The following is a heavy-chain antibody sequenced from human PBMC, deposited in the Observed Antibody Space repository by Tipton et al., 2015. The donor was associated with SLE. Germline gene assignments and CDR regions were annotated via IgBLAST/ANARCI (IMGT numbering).Heavy chain of an antibody. Sequence: SLRLSCAASGFTFGTFWMTWVRQAPGKGLEWVANIKQDGSEKNYVGSVKGRFTISRDSGKNSVYLQMNSLRVEDTGVYYCATVGQYLDFEYRGQGTLVTVSA. CDR1: GFTFGTFW. V-gene: IGHV3-7*01. J-gene: IGHJ4*02. CDR2: IKQDGSEK. CDR3: ATVGQYLDFEY. D-gene: IGHD2/OR15-2a*01.